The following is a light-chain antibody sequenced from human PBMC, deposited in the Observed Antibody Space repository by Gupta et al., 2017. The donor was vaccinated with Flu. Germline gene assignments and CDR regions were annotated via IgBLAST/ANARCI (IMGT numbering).Light chain of an antibody. CDR2: EVS. V-gene: IGKV2-30*01. CDR1: QSLVYKNGISY. J-gene: IGKJ2*02. Sequence: PVTLGQPASISCRSSQSLVYKNGISYLNWFQQRPVQSPRRLIYEVSNRDSGVPDRFSGSGSVTDFTLKISRVEAEDVGFYYCMRGTHPWTFGQGTRLEI. CDR3: MRGTHPWT.